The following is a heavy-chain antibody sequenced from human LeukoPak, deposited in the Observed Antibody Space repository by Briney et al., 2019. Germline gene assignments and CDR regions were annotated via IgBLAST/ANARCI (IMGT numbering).Heavy chain of an antibody. Sequence: GGSLRLSCAASGFTFSSYSMNWVRQAPGKGLEWVSSISSGSSYIYSAYYADLVKGRSTISRDSAKNSLYLQMNSLRAEDTAVYYCARGDYGGDSGYVYWGQGTLVTVSS. V-gene: IGHV3-21*01. CDR1: GFTFSSYS. J-gene: IGHJ4*02. CDR3: ARGDYGGDSGYVY. D-gene: IGHD4-23*01. CDR2: ISSGSSYIYSA.